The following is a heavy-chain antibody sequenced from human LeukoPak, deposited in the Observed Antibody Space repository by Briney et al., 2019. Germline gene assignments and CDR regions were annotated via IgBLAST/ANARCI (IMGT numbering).Heavy chain of an antibody. D-gene: IGHD2-8*01. V-gene: IGHV4-38-2*02. CDR2: MSHSENT. Sequence: SDPLTLTCYVSGDSISSSYFLGWLRQPPGTGLEWIGCMSHSENTFYNPSLKTRVTISVDISKNHLSVNLRAVTPADTDVYYCARARKYNGNPNWIDLWGQGVLVTVP. CDR1: GDSISSSYF. CDR3: ARARKYNGNPNWIDL. J-gene: IGHJ5*02.